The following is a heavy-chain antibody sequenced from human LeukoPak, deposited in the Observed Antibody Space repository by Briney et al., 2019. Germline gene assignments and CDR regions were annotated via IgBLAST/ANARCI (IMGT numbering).Heavy chain of an antibody. Sequence: GGSLSLSCAASGFTFDDYAMHWVRPAPGKGRGWVSGISWNSGSIGYADSVKGRFTISRDNSKNTLNLQMISLRAEDTAVYYCAKDQKWFGEFHDAFDIWGQGTMATVSS. CDR2: ISWNSGSI. CDR3: AKDQKWFGEFHDAFDI. J-gene: IGHJ3*02. CDR1: GFTFDDYA. D-gene: IGHD3-10*01. V-gene: IGHV3-9*01.